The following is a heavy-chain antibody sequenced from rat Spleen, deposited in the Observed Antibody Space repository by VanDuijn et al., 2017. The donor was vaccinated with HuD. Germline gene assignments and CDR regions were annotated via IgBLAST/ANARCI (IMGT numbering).Heavy chain of an antibody. V-gene: IGHV2-34*01. CDR3: ARVDYSREVMDA. Sequence: QVQLKESGPGLVQPSQTLSLTCTVSGFSLTSYSVSWVRQPSGKGPEWMGRMYYDGDTAYNSTLKSRPSISRDTSKNQVFLKMNSLQTEDTATYYCARVDYSREVMDAWGQGASVTVSS. J-gene: IGHJ4*01. CDR2: MYYDGDT. D-gene: IGHD1-8*01. CDR1: GFSLTSYS.